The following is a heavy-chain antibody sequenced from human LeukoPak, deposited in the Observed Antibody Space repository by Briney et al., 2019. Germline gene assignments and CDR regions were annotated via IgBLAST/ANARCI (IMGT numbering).Heavy chain of an antibody. J-gene: IGHJ2*01. CDR1: GGSISSYY. CDR2: IYTSGST. CDR3: ARDHRHAIFGVVTRRYFDL. Sequence: SETLSLTCTVSGGSISSYYWSWIRQPAGKGLEWIGRIYTSGSTNYNPSLKSRVTMSVDTSKNQFSLKLSSVTAADTAVYYCARDHRHAIFGVVTRRYFDLWGRGTLVTVSS. D-gene: IGHD3-3*01. V-gene: IGHV4-4*07.